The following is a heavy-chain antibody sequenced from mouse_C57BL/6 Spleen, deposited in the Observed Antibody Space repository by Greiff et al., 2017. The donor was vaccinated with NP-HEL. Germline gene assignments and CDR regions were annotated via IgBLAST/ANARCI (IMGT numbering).Heavy chain of an antibody. V-gene: IGHV1-55*01. CDR1: GYTFTSYW. CDR3: ARDGYYYGSSYGYFDV. Sequence: QVQLQQSGAELVKPGASVKMSCKASGYTFTSYWITWVKQRPGQGLEWIGDIYPGSGSTNYNEKFKSKATLTVDTSSSTAYMQLSSLTSEDSAVYYCARDGYYYGSSYGYFDVWGTGTTVTVSS. J-gene: IGHJ1*03. CDR2: IYPGSGST. D-gene: IGHD1-1*01.